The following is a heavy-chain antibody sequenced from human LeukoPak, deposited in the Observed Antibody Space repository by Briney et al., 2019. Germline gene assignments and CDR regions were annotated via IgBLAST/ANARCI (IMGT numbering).Heavy chain of an antibody. V-gene: IGHV3-11*04. CDR3: ARDRRYYGSGIDY. CDR2: ISSSGSAI. J-gene: IGHJ4*02. Sequence: PGGSLRLSCAASGFTFSDYYMNWIRQAPGKGLEWVSYISSSGSAIYYADSVKGRFTISRDNAKKSLYLQMNSLRAEDTAVYYCARDRRYYGSGIDYWGQGTLVTVSS. CDR1: GFTFSDYY. D-gene: IGHD3-10*01.